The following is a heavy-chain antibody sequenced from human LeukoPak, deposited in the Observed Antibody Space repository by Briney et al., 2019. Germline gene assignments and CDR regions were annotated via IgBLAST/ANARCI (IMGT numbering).Heavy chain of an antibody. CDR2: ISNGGGTI. Sequence: RPGGSLRLSCAASGFTFSGYEMNWVRQAPEKGLEWVSYISNGGGTIYYADSVKGRFTISRDNAKNSLYLQMNSLRVEDTAVYYCARHSSGWYYFDNWGQGTLVTVSS. CDR1: GFTFSGYE. J-gene: IGHJ4*02. V-gene: IGHV3-48*03. D-gene: IGHD6-19*01. CDR3: ARHSSGWYYFDN.